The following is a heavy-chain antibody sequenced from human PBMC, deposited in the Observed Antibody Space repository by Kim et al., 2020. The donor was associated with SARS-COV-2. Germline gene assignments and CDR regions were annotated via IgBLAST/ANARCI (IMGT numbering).Heavy chain of an antibody. V-gene: IGHV3-33*01. CDR2: IWYDGSNK. CDR1: GFTFSSYG. Sequence: GGSLRLSCAASGFTFSSYGMHWVRQAPGKGLEWVAVIWYDGSNKYYADSVKGRFTISRDNSKNTLYLQMNSLRAEDTAVYYCATDRGMRDGYNLGIDCWGQGTLVTVSS. D-gene: IGHD5-12*01. J-gene: IGHJ4*02. CDR3: ATDRGMRDGYNLGIDC.